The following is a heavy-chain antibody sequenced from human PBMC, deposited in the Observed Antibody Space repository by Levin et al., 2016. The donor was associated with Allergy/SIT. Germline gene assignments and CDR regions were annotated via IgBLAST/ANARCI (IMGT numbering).Heavy chain of an antibody. Sequence: GESLKISCAASEFTFSSYAMSWVRQAPGKGLEWVSAISASGDSSFFADSLKGRFTISRDNAKNSLYLEMNSLRAEDTAVYYCARDRVVVPTAIRGYYMDVWGKGTTVTVSS. CDR1: EFTFSSYA. D-gene: IGHD2-2*02. V-gene: IGHV3-23*01. CDR3: ARDRVVVPTAIRGYYMDV. J-gene: IGHJ6*03. CDR2: ISASGDSS.